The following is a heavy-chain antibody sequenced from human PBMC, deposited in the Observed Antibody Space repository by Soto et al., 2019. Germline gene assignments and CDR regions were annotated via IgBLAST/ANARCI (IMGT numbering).Heavy chain of an antibody. CDR1: GFTFSSYG. J-gene: IGHJ6*02. CDR3: ARDLRRGYGMDV. Sequence: QVQLVESGGGVVQPGRSLRLSCAASGFTFSSYGMHWVRQAPGKGLEWVAVIWSDGSTKYYADSVKGRFTISRDISNPLYLQMNNLRAEDTALYYCARDLRRGYGMDVWGQGTTVTVSS. CDR2: IWSDGSTK. V-gene: IGHV3-33*01.